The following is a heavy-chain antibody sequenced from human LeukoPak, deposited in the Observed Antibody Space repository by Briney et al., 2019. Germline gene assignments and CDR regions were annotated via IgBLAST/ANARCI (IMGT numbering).Heavy chain of an antibody. V-gene: IGHV3-23*01. D-gene: IGHD3-22*01. Sequence: GGSLRLSCAASGFTFSSYAMSWVRQAPGKGLEWVSVISGSGDSTHYADSVKGRFTISRDNSKNTVYLQMNSLRAEDTAVYYCARVPQHYYDSSGSPYYYYMDVWGKGTTVTVSS. CDR3: ARVPQHYYDSSGSPYYYYMDV. J-gene: IGHJ6*03. CDR1: GFTFSSYA. CDR2: ISGSGDST.